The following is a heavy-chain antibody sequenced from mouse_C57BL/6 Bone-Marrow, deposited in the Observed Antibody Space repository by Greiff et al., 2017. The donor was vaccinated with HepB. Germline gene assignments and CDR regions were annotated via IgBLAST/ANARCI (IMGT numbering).Heavy chain of an antibody. Sequence: QVQLQQPGAELVRPGTSVKLSCKASGYTFTSYWMHWVKQRPGRGLEWIGVIDPSDSYTNYNQKFKGKATLTVDTSSSTAYMQLSSLTSEDSAVYYCACPYYYGSSYPDYWGQGTTLTVSS. CDR2: IDPSDSYT. CDR3: ACPYYYGSSYPDY. V-gene: IGHV1-59*01. J-gene: IGHJ2*01. CDR1: GYTFTSYW. D-gene: IGHD1-1*01.